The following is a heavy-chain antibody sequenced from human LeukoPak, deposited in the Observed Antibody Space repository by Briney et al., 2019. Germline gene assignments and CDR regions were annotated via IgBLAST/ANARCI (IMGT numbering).Heavy chain of an antibody. V-gene: IGHV4-4*02. CDR2: IYHSGST. D-gene: IGHD4-23*01. CDR1: GYSISSSNW. Sequence: SETLSLTCTVSGYSISSSNWWSWVRQPPGKGLEWIGEIYHSGSTNYNPSLKSRVTISVDKSKNQFSLKLSSVTAADTAVYYCARSGALEDYGGTRDYWGQGTLVTVSS. J-gene: IGHJ4*02. CDR3: ARSGALEDYGGTRDY.